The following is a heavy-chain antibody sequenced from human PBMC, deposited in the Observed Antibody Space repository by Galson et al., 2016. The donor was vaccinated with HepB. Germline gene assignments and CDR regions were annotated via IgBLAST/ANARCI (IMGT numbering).Heavy chain of an antibody. CDR3: AREGSGWYNGMDV. Sequence: SETLSLTCTVSGGSVTSSSYFWGWIRQPPGKELEWIGYIYNSESATYNPSLKSRVTISVDRSKNQVSLRLTSVTAADTAVYYCAREGSGWYNGMDVWGQGTTVTVSS. CDR1: GGSVTSSSYF. J-gene: IGHJ6*02. V-gene: IGHV4-61*01. CDR2: IYNSESA. D-gene: IGHD6-19*01.